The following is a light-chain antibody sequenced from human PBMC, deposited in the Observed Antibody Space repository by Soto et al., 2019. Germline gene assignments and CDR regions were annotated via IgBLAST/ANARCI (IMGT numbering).Light chain of an antibody. CDR1: QSVSSY. CDR2: DAS. V-gene: IGKV3-11*01. J-gene: IGKJ4*01. Sequence: EIVLTQSPATLSLSPGERATLSCRASQSVSSYLAWYQQKPGQAPRLLIYDASNMATGIPARFSGSGSGTDFTLTISRLEPEDFAVYYCQQRSNWPPRVTFGGGTKVEIK. CDR3: QQRSNWPPRVT.